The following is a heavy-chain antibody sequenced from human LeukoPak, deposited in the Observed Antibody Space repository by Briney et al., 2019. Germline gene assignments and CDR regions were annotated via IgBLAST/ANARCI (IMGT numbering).Heavy chain of an antibody. CDR2: INHSGST. Sequence: SETLSLTCAVYGGSFSGYYWSWIRQPPGKGLEWIGEINHSGSTNYNPSLKSRVTISVDTSKNQFSLKLSSVTAADTAVYYCARGLIVVVPAALDYWGQGTPVTVSS. V-gene: IGHV4-34*01. D-gene: IGHD2-2*01. CDR1: GGSFSGYY. CDR3: ARGLIVVVPAALDY. J-gene: IGHJ4*02.